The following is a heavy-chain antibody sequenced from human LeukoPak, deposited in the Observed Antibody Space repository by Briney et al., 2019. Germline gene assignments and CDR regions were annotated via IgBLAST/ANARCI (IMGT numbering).Heavy chain of an antibody. CDR3: ARHPHSSGWYGGYYMDV. CDR2: IYPGDADT. D-gene: IGHD6-19*01. J-gene: IGHJ6*03. V-gene: IGHV5-51*01. CDR1: GYSFTSYW. Sequence: GESLKISGKGSGYSFTSYWIGWVRQMPGKGLEWMGIIYPGDADTRYRPSFQGQVTISADKSISTAYLQWSSLKASDTAMYYCARHPHSSGWYGGYYMDVWGKGTTVTVSS.